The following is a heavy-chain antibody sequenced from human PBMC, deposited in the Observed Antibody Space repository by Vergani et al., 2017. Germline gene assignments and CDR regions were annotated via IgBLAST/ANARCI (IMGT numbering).Heavy chain of an antibody. CDR2: INPSGGSK. V-gene: IGHV1-46*03. D-gene: IGHD3-22*01. J-gene: IGHJ4*02. CDR3: ARTPITMIVLTYYFDY. Sequence: QVQLVQSGAEVKKPGASVKVSCKASGYTFTSYYMHWVRQAPGQGLEWMGIINPSGGSKSYAQKFQGRVTMTRDTSTSTVYMELSSLRSEVTAVYYCARTPITMIVLTYYFDYWGQGTLVTVSS. CDR1: GYTFTSYY.